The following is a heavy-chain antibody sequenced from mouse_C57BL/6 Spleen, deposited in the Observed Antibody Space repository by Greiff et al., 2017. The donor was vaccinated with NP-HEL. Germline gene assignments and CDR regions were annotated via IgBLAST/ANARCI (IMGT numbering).Heavy chain of an antibody. J-gene: IGHJ2*01. CDR2: ISSGSSTT. CDR3: ARRGAYCSSYFDY. CDR1: GFTFSDYG. Sequence: EVHLVESGGGLVKPGGSLKLSCAASGFTFSDYGMHWVRQAPEKGLEWVAYISSGSSTTYYADTVKGRFTISRDNTKNTLFLQMTSLRSEDKAMDYCARRGAYCSSYFDYWGQGTTLTVSS. D-gene: IGHD1-1*01. V-gene: IGHV5-17*01.